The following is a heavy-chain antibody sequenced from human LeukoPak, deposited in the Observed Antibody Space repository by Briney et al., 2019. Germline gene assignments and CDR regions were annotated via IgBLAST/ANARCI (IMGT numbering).Heavy chain of an antibody. D-gene: IGHD2-2*01. CDR2: IYHSGST. CDR3: AIPPYCSSTSCRDC. Sequence: SETLSLTCAVSGGSISSSNWWSWVRQPPGKGLEWIGEIYHSGSTNYNPSLKSRVTISVDKSKNQFSLKLSSVTAADTAVYYCAIPPYCSSTSCRDCWGRGTLVTVSS. J-gene: IGHJ4*02. V-gene: IGHV4-4*02. CDR1: GGSISSSNW.